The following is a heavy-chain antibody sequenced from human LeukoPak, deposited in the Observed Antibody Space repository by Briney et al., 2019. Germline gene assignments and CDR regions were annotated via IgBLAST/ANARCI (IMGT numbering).Heavy chain of an antibody. V-gene: IGHV3-23*01. CDR3: ARLEWFSGKFCFDY. CDR1: GFTFNIYA. Sequence: GGSLRLSCAASGFTFNIYAMSWVRQAPGKGLEWVSSISGSGDSKYYVDAEKGRLTISRDNSKNTVYLQMNTLRAEDTAMYYCARLEWFSGKFCFDYWGQGALVTVSS. J-gene: IGHJ4*02. CDR2: ISGSGDSK. D-gene: IGHD3-3*01.